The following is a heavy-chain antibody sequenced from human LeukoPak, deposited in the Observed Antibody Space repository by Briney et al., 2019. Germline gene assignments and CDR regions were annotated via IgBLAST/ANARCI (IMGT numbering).Heavy chain of an antibody. CDR1: GGSFSGYY. Sequence: SETLSLTCAVYGGSFSGYYWSWIRQPPGKGLEWIGEINHGGSTNYNPSLKSRVTISIDTSKNQFSLKLSSVTAADTAVYYCARDYVGVAGTFDYWGQGTLVTVSS. V-gene: IGHV4-34*01. CDR2: INHGGST. D-gene: IGHD6-19*01. CDR3: ARDYVGVAGTFDY. J-gene: IGHJ4*02.